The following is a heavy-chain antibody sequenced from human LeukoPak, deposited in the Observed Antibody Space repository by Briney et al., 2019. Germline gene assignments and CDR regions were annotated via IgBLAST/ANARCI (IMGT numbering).Heavy chain of an antibody. J-gene: IGHJ4*02. D-gene: IGHD3-10*01. V-gene: IGHV3-48*01. CDR2: IDSSSSSI. CDR3: ARGNGPGSFIIDY. Sequence: GGSLRLSCAASGFIFTSHSMNWVRQAPGKGLERVSFIDSSSSSIHYADSVRGRFTISRDNAKNLLYLQMNSLRAEDTAEYFCARGNGPGSFIIDYWGQGTLVAASS. CDR1: GFIFTSHS.